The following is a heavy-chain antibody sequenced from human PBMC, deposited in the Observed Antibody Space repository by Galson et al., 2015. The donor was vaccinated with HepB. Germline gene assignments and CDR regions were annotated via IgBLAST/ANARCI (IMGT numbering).Heavy chain of an antibody. CDR2: IWYDGSNK. V-gene: IGHV3-33*01. CDR1: GFTFSSYG. Sequence: SLRLSCAASGFTFSSYGMHWVRQAPGKGLKWVAVIWYDGSNKYYADSVKGRFTISRDNSKNTLYLQMNSLRAEDTAVYYCARDRGSSGFYFDYWGQGTLVTVSS. CDR3: ARDRGSSGFYFDY. D-gene: IGHD6-19*01. J-gene: IGHJ4*02.